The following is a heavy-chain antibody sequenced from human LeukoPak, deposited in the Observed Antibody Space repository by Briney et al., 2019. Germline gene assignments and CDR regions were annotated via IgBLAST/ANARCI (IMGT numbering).Heavy chain of an antibody. J-gene: IGHJ6*04. D-gene: IGHD5-18*01. CDR1: GGSISNYY. CDR3: ARLSGGYSLFNGLDV. CDR2: TYYSGST. V-gene: IGHV4-59*01. Sequence: SETLSLTCTVSGGSISNYYWSWIRQAPGKGLEWIGYTYYSGSTNHNPSLKSRVTISVDTSKNQFSLKLSSVTAADTAVFYCARLSGGYSLFNGLDVWGKGTTVTVSS.